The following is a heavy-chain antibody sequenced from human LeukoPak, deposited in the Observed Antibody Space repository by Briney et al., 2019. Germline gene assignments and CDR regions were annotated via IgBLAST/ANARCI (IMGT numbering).Heavy chain of an antibody. CDR1: GGSLSNYY. CDR3: ARMKGGYYYGGHYFDY. Sequence: SETLSLTCSVSGGSLSNYYWSWIRQPAGKGLEWIGRIYTSGSTNYYPSLTSRVTMSVDTSKNQFSLKLSSVTAADTAVYYCARMKGGYYYGGHYFDYWGQGTLVTVSS. D-gene: IGHD3-10*01. J-gene: IGHJ4*02. V-gene: IGHV4-4*07. CDR2: IYTSGST.